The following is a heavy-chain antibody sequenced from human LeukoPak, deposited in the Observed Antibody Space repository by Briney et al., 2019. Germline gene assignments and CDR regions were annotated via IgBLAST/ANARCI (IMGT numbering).Heavy chain of an antibody. CDR3: ARYFYGSGSTFDH. J-gene: IGHJ4*02. V-gene: IGHV3-11*06. Sequence: GGSLRLSCVASGFTFSDYYMSWIRQAPGKGLEWVSYISGSSIYKTTADSVKGRFTISRDNAKNSVYLQMNSLRPEDTAVYYCARYFYGSGSTFDHWGQGALVTVSS. CDR2: ISGSSIYK. D-gene: IGHD3-10*01. CDR1: GFTFSDYY.